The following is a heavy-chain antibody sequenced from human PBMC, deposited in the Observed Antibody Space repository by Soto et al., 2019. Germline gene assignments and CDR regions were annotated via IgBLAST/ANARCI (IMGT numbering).Heavy chain of an antibody. D-gene: IGHD2-8*02. J-gene: IGHJ4*02. CDR2: INHSGST. Sequence: SETLSLTCAVLGASFGDYYWNWIRQPPGTGLEWIGEINHSGSTNYNPSLKSRVTISVDTSKNQFSLKLTSVTAADTAVYYCARDKITGLFDYWGQGTLVTVSS. CDR3: ARDKITGLFDY. V-gene: IGHV4-34*01. CDR1: GASFGDYY.